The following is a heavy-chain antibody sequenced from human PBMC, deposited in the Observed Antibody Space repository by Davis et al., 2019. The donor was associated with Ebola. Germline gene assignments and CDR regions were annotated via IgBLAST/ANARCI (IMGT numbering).Heavy chain of an antibody. CDR3: AREIAAAGKYNGWFDP. D-gene: IGHD6-13*01. CDR1: GGTFSSYT. Sequence: AASVKVSCKSSGGTFSSYTTSWVRQAPGQGLEWMGRIIPLLGMTNYAQKFQGRVTITADKSASTAYMELSSLRSEDTAIYYCAREIAAAGKYNGWFDPWGQGTLVTVSS. J-gene: IGHJ5*02. CDR2: IIPLLGMT. V-gene: IGHV1-69*04.